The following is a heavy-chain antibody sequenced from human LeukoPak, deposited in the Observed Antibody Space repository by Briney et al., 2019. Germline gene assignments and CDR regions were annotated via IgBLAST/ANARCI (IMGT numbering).Heavy chain of an antibody. V-gene: IGHV4-39*01. CDR2: MDYSGST. CDR1: GGSISSSSYY. J-gene: IGHJ4*02. D-gene: IGHD2-21*02. CDR3: ARLAYCGGDCPPDY. Sequence: PSETLSLTSTVSGGSISSSSYYWGWIRQPPGKGLEWIGSMDYSGSTYDNPSLKSRVTIFVDTSKNQFSLKLSSVTAADTAVYYCARLAYCGGDCPPDYWGQGTLVTVSS.